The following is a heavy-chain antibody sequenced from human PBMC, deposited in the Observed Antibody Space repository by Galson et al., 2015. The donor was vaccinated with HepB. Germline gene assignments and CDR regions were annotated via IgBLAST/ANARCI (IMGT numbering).Heavy chain of an antibody. CDR3: ARQWLPLWLPGV. D-gene: IGHD5-18*01. Sequence: SLRLSCAASGYPFSDYGMLWVRQAQGKGLEWVAIISSDGNKKYYADSVKGRFTISRDDSRNTLFLEMNSLRVEDTAVYFCARQWLPLWLPGVGGQGTLVTVSS. J-gene: IGHJ4*02. V-gene: IGHV3-30*03. CDR2: ISSDGNKK. CDR1: GYPFSDYG.